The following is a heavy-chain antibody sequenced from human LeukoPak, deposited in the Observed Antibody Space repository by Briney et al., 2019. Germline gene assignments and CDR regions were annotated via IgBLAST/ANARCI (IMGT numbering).Heavy chain of an antibody. CDR2: IYYSGST. J-gene: IGHJ4*02. CDR1: GGSISSSSYY. D-gene: IGHD3-3*01. Sequence: PSETLSPTCTVSGGSISSSSYYWGWIRQPPGKGLEWIGSIYYSGSTYYNPSLKSRVTISVDTSKNQFSLKLSSVTAADTAVYYCARTDFWSRAFWVYWGQGTLVTVSS. CDR3: ARTDFWSRAFWVY. V-gene: IGHV4-39*01.